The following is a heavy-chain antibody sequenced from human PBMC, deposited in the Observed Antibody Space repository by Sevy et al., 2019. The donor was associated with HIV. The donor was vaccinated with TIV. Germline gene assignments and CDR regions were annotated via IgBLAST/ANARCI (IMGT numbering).Heavy chain of an antibody. CDR3: TRGAGGGWTGFDY. J-gene: IGHJ4*02. CDR1: GFTSSDYW. Sequence: GGSLRLSCAASGFTSSDYWMSWVRQAPGKGLEWVAIIKQDGSEKYYVDSVKGRFTISRDNAKNSLYLQMNSLRADDTAVYYCTRGAGGGWTGFDYWGQGTLVTVSS. V-gene: IGHV3-7*04. CDR2: IKQDGSEK. D-gene: IGHD6-19*01.